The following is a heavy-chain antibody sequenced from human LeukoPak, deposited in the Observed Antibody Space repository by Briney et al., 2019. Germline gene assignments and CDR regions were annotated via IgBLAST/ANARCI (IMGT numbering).Heavy chain of an antibody. V-gene: IGHV3-48*04. Sequence: GGSLRLSCAASGFTLSYYSMNWVRQAPGQGLEWIAYINPTGSTRHYADSVRGRFTVSRDNAERSLYLQMNSLRADDTAVYYCARGEDWLDYWGQGILVAVSS. CDR1: GFTLSYYS. CDR2: INPTGSTR. D-gene: IGHD3-9*01. J-gene: IGHJ4*02. CDR3: ARGEDWLDY.